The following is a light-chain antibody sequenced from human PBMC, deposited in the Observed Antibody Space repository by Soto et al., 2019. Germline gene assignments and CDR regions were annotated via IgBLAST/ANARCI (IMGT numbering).Light chain of an antibody. CDR3: QVWVSSSDHGV. CDR1: NIGSKS. V-gene: IGLV3-21*04. Sequence: SYELTQPPSVSVAPGKTARITCGGNNIGSKSVHWYQQKPGQAPVLVIYYDSDRPSGIPERFSGSNSGNTATLTISRVEAGDEADYYCQVWVSSSDHGVFGTGTKLTVL. J-gene: IGLJ1*01. CDR2: YDS.